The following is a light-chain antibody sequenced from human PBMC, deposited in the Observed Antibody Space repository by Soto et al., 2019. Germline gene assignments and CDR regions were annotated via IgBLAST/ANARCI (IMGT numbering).Light chain of an antibody. J-gene: IGKJ1*01. CDR1: QTVSSW. CDR2: KAS. CDR3: QQSNTYSWT. Sequence: DIKMTQSPSTLSVSIGDRVTITCRASQTVSSWLAWYQQKPGKAPTLLIYKASTLKSGVPSRFSGSGSGTEFTLTISSLQPDDFAAYYCQQSNTYSWTFGQGTKV. V-gene: IGKV1-5*03.